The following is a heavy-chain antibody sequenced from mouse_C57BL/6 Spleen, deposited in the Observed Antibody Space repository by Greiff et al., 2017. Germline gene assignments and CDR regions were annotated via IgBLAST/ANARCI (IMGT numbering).Heavy chain of an antibody. Sequence: VQLQQSGAELVRPGASVKLSCKASGYTFTDYYINWVKQRPGQGLEWIARIYPGSGNTYYNEKFKGKATLTAEKSSSTAYMQLSSLTSEDSAVYFCARWEDYDEYFDDWGTGTTVTVSA. J-gene: IGHJ1*03. CDR2: IYPGSGNT. CDR1: GYTFTDYY. D-gene: IGHD2-4*01. V-gene: IGHV1-76*01. CDR3: ARWEDYDEYFDD.